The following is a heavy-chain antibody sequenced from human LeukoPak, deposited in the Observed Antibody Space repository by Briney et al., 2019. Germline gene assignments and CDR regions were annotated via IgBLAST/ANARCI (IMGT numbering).Heavy chain of an antibody. CDR2: ITGDGAKI. V-gene: IGHV3-23*01. CDR1: EFTFSKYA. D-gene: IGHD3-22*01. CDR3: ARRDYYDSSGYAPLFDH. J-gene: IGHJ4*02. Sequence: GGSLRLSCAASEFTFSKYAMSWVRQAPGEGLEWVSGITGDGAKIYYADSVKGRFTISRDNSQNTLYLQVNNLRGEDTAVYFCARRDYYDSSGYAPLFDHWGQGTLVTVSP.